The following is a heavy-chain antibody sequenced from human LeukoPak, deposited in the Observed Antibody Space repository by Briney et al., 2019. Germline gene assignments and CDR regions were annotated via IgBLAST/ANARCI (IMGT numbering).Heavy chain of an antibody. J-gene: IGHJ3*02. CDR1: GFTFSDYY. D-gene: IGHD3-10*01. V-gene: IGHV3-11*06. CDR2: ISSSSSYT. Sequence: GGSLRLSCAASGFTFSDYYMSWIRQAPGKGLEWASYISSSSSYTNYADSVKGRFTISRDNAKNSLYLQMNSLRAEDTAVYYCARDSGFLHMAQAFDIWGQGTMVTVSS. CDR3: ARDSGFLHMAQAFDI.